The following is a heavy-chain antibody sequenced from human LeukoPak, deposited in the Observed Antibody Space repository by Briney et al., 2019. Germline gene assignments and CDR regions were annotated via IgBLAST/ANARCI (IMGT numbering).Heavy chain of an antibody. D-gene: IGHD2/OR15-2a*01. CDR3: ARGFYNSGLSLRAYDI. CDR1: GFTVSDYP. V-gene: IGHV3-23*01. CDR2: VGGSGGSDGRT. J-gene: IGHJ3*02. Sequence: GGSLRLSCAASGFTVSDYPMTWVRQAPGKGLEWVAVVGGSGGSDGRTEYGDSVKGRFSISRDNSRNTLYLQMNSLRAEDTAVDHCARGFYNSGLSLRAYDIWGQGTMVTVSS.